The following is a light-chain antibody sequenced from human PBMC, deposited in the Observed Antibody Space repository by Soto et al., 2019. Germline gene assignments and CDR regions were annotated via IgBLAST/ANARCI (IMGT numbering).Light chain of an antibody. CDR3: SSYTSSSTVV. J-gene: IGLJ2*01. CDR2: EVS. V-gene: IGLV2-14*01. CDR1: NSDVGGYNY. Sequence: QSVLTQPASVSGSPGQSITISCSGTNSDVGGYNYVSWFQQHPGKAPKVMIYEVSNRPSGVSNRFSGSKSGNTASLTISGLQAKDEADYHCSSYTSSSTVVFGGGTKLTVL.